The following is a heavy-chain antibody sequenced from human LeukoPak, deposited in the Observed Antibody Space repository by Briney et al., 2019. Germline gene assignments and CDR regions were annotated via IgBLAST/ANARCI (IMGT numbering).Heavy chain of an antibody. CDR1: GFTVSSNY. J-gene: IGHJ4*02. D-gene: IGHD4-11*01. CDR2: IGGSGGNT. CDR3: AKDHYSNYQYYFDY. V-gene: IGHV3-23*01. Sequence: GGSLRLSCAASGFTVSSNYMSWVRQAPGKGLEWVSAIGGSGGNTYYADSVKGRFTISRDNSKNTLYLHMNSLRAEDTAVYYCAKDHYSNYQYYFDYWGQGTLVTVSS.